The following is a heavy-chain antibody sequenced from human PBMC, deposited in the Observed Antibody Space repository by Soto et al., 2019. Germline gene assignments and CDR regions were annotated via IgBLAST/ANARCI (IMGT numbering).Heavy chain of an antibody. V-gene: IGHV3-30*18. CDR3: AKDRSGFGKRNHFDY. Sequence: GGSLRLSCAASGFTFSSYGMHWVRQAPGKGLEWVAVISYDGSNKYYADSVKGRFTISRDNSKNTVYLQMNSLRAEDTAVYYCAKDRSGFGKRNHFDYWGLGTLVTVPS. CDR2: ISYDGSNK. CDR1: GFTFSSYG. D-gene: IGHD5-12*01. J-gene: IGHJ4*02.